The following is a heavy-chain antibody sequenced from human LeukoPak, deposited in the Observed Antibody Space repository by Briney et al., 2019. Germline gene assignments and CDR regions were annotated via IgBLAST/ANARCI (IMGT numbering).Heavy chain of an antibody. CDR3: ARTGTPAAAGNVWFDP. D-gene: IGHD6-13*01. J-gene: IGHJ5*02. V-gene: IGHV4-59*12. Sequence: SETLSLTCTVSGGSISSYYWSWIRQPPGKGLEWIGYIYYSGSTNYNPSLKSRVTISVDTSKNQFSLKLSSVTALDTAVYYCARTGTPAAAGNVWFDPWGQGTLVTVSS. CDR2: IYYSGST. CDR1: GGSISSYY.